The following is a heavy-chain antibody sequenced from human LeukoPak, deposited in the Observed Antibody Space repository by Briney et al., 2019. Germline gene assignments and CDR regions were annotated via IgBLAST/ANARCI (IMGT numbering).Heavy chain of an antibody. Sequence: GGSLRLSCAASGFTVSSNYMSWVRQAPGKGLEWVSVIYSGGSTYYADSVKGRFTISRDNSKNTLYLQMNSLRAEDTAVYYSANSPNYHDSSGPFNAFDIWGQGTMVTVSS. CDR2: IYSGGST. V-gene: IGHV3-66*01. J-gene: IGHJ3*02. D-gene: IGHD3-22*01. CDR3: ANSPNYHDSSGPFNAFDI. CDR1: GFTVSSNY.